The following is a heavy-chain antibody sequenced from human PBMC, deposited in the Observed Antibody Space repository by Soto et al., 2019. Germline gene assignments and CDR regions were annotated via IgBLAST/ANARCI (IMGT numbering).Heavy chain of an antibody. V-gene: IGHV3-11*01. Sequence: PGGSLRRSCAASGFTFSDYYMSWIRQAPGKGLECVSYISSSGSTIYYADSVKGRFTISRDNAKNSLYLQMNSLRAEDTAVYYFAREPTVTTDYYCYGMDVWGQGTTVTVSS. D-gene: IGHD4-17*01. CDR1: GFTFSDYY. J-gene: IGHJ6*02. CDR2: ISSSGSTI. CDR3: AREPTVTTDYYCYGMDV.